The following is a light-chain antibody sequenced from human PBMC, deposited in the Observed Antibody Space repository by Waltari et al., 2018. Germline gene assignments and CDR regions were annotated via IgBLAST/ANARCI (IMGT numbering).Light chain of an antibody. Sequence: SYELTQPPSVSVSPGQTARITCSGHELPRKYAYWFQQKSGQAPRLVIYEDTKRPSGIPERFFGSSSGTVATLTITGAQVDDEADYYCYSSDSTGLRVFGGGTTVVVL. J-gene: IGLJ1*01. CDR2: EDT. V-gene: IGLV3-10*01. CDR1: ELPRKY. CDR3: YSSDSTGLRV.